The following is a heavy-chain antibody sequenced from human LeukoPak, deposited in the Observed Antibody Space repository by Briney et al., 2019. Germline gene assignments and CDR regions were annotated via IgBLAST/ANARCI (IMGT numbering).Heavy chain of an antibody. CDR3: ARVSEVWYCSGGSCYYFDY. CDR1: GGSISSGGYY. D-gene: IGHD2-15*01. Sequence: SETLSLTCTVSGGSISSGGYYWSWIRQHPGKGLEWIGYIYHSGSTYYNPSLKSRVTISVDTSKNQFSLKLSSVTAADTAVYYCARVSEVWYCSGGSCYYFDYWGQGTLVTVSS. V-gene: IGHV4-31*03. CDR2: IYHSGST. J-gene: IGHJ4*02.